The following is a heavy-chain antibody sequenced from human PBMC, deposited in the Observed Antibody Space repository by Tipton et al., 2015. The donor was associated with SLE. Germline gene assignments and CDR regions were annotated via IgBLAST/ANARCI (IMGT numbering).Heavy chain of an antibody. Sequence: TLSLTCTVPGGSISSYYWSWIRQPPGKGLEWIGYIYYSGSTNYNPSLKSRVTISVDTSKNQFSLKLSSVTAADTAVYYCARHDGQWDAFDIWGQGTMVTVSS. CDR3: ARHDGQWDAFDI. J-gene: IGHJ3*02. CDR2: IYYSGST. V-gene: IGHV4-59*08. CDR1: GGSISSYY. D-gene: IGHD6-19*01.